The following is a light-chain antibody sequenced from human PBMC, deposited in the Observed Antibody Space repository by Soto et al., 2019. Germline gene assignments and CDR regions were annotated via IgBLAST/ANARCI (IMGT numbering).Light chain of an antibody. CDR2: AAS. V-gene: IGKV1-39*01. J-gene: IGKJ1*01. Sequence: GDRVTITCRASQSISSYLNWYQQKPGKAPKLLIYAASSLQSGVPSRFSGSVSGTEFTLTISSLQPEDFATYYCQQSYSTLGAFGQGTKVEIK. CDR1: QSISSY. CDR3: QQSYSTLGA.